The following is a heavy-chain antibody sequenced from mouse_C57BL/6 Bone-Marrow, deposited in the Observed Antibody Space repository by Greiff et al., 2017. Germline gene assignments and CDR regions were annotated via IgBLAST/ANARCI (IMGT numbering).Heavy chain of an antibody. CDR3: AREDGSGYEEYFDD. D-gene: IGHD1-1*01. Sequence: EVQGVESGGGLVQPGRSLRLSCATSGFTFSDFYMEWVRQAPGKGLEWIAASRNKANDYTTEYSASVQGRFIVSRDTSRIILYLQMNDLRAENTANYNCAREDGSGYEEYFDDWGTGTTVTVSS. V-gene: IGHV7-1*01. CDR2: SRNKANDYTT. J-gene: IGHJ1*03. CDR1: GFTFSDFY.